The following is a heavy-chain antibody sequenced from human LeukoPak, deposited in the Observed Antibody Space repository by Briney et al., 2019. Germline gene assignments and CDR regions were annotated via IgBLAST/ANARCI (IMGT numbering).Heavy chain of an antibody. CDR1: GFTFSSYW. CDR2: INSDGSST. V-gene: IGHV3-74*01. D-gene: IGHD6-19*01. J-gene: IGHJ4*02. Sequence: GGSLRLSCAASGFTFSSYWMHWVRQAPGKGLVWVSRINSDGSSTSYADSVKGRFTISRDNAKNTLYLQMNSLRAEDTAVYYCARDPTWGAVAGTSDYWGQGTLVTVSS. CDR3: ARDPTWGAVAGTSDY.